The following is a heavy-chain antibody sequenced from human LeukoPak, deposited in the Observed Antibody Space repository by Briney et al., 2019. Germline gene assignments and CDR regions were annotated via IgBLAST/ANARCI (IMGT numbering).Heavy chain of an antibody. V-gene: IGHV3-30*02. CDR2: IRYDGSNK. CDR1: GFTFSSYG. J-gene: IGHJ4*02. Sequence: GGSLRLSCAASGFTFSSYGMHWVRQAPGKGLEWVAFIRYDGSNKYYADSVKGRFTISRDNAKNSLYLQMNSLRAEDTAVYYCARILVGATSPEGLDYWGQGTLVTVSS. D-gene: IGHD1-26*01. CDR3: ARILVGATSPEGLDY.